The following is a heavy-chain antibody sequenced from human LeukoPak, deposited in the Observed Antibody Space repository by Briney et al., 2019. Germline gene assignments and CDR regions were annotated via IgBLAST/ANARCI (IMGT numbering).Heavy chain of an antibody. CDR1: GFTFGDYA. J-gene: IGHJ5*02. V-gene: IGHV3-49*04. Sequence: PGGALRLSCTASGFTFGDYAISWVRQAPGKGRGWVGFIRSKAYGGTTEYAASVKGRFTISRDDSKSIAYMQMNSLKTEDLVLMYCMPIADTAADYLASRGVVDPWGQGTLATVSS. CDR3: MPIADTAADYLASRGVVDP. CDR2: IRSKAYGGTT. D-gene: IGHD5-18*01.